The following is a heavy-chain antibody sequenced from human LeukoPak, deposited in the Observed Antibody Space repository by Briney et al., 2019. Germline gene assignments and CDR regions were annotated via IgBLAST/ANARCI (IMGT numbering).Heavy chain of an antibody. CDR1: GGSFSGYY. CDR3: ARGILPGYSSSWYYY. D-gene: IGHD6-13*01. V-gene: IGHV4-34*01. J-gene: IGHJ4*02. Sequence: PSETLSLTCAVYGGSFSGYYWSRIRQPPGKGLEWIGEINHSGSTNYNPSLKSRVTISVDTSKNQFSLKLSSVTAAGTAVYYCARGILPGYSSSWYYYWGQGTLVTVSS. CDR2: INHSGST.